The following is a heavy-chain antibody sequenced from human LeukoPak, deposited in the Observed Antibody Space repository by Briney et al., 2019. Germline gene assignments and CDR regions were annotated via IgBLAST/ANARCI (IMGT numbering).Heavy chain of an antibody. CDR2: IYRNGST. D-gene: IGHD6-13*01. V-gene: IGHV4-38-2*02. J-gene: IGHJ5*02. CDR3: ARSYASSWYWNWFDP. CDR1: GYSISSGYF. Sequence: SETLSLTCTVSGYSISSGYFWGWIRQPPGKGLEWFGSIYRNGSTYYNPSLKSRVTISVDTSKNQFSLRLSSVTAADTAVYYCARSYASSWYWNWFDPWGQGTLVTVSS.